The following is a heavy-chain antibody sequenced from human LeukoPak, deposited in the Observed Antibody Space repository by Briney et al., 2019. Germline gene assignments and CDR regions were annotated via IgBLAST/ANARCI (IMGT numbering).Heavy chain of an antibody. Sequence: SVKVSCKASGGTFSSYTISWVRQAPGQGLEWMGRIIPILGIANYAQKFQGRVTITADKSTSTAYMELSSLRSEDTAVYYCARDSSIVVVPAAIGSGYYFDYWGQGTLVTISS. CDR1: GGTFSSYT. J-gene: IGHJ4*02. CDR3: ARDSSIVVVPAAIGSGYYFDY. CDR2: IIPILGIA. D-gene: IGHD2-2*01. V-gene: IGHV1-69*04.